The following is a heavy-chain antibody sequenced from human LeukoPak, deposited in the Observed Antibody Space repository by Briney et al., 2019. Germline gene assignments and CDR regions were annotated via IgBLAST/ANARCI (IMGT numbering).Heavy chain of an antibody. CDR1: GYTFTSYY. D-gene: IGHD1-14*01. J-gene: IGHJ4*02. CDR2: INPSGGST. V-gene: IGHV1-46*03. CDR3: ARPHRRITGTTAGTDY. Sequence: GASVKVSCKASGYTFTSYYMHWVRQAPGQGLEWMGIINPSGGSTSYAQKFQGRVTMTRDTSTSTVYMELNSLRSEDTAVYYCARPHRRITGTTAGTDYWGQGTLVTVSS.